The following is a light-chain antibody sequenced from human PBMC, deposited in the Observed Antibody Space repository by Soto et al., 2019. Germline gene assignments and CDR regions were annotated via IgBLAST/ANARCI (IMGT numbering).Light chain of an antibody. V-gene: IGKV3-20*01. J-gene: IGKJ1*01. Sequence: IVLTQPPGTLASSPGERATLPCRASQNVDSTYLAWYQQKPGQAPRLLIYAASSRATGVPDRFSGSRSGTDFPLTISGVQHEDFATSSCQQSYFTPTFGQGTKVDI. CDR2: AAS. CDR3: QQSYFTPT. CDR1: QNVDSTY.